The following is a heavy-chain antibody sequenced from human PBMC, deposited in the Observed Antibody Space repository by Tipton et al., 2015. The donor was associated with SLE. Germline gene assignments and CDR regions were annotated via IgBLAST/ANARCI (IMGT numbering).Heavy chain of an antibody. V-gene: IGHV4-59*01. CDR3: ARGNHRWLPFPFDY. CDR2: IYHSGST. CDR1: SGSISSSY. D-gene: IGHD6-19*01. Sequence: TLSLTCTVSSGSISSSYWSWIRQPPGKGLEWIGYIYHSGSTNYNPSPKSRVTISVDTSKNQFSLKLSSVTAADTAVYYCARGNHRWLPFPFDYWGQGTLVTVSS. J-gene: IGHJ4*02.